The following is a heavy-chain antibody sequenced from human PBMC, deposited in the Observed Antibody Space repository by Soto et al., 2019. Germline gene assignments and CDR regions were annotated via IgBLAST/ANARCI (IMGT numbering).Heavy chain of an antibody. V-gene: IGHV4-34*01. CDR2: INHSGST. Sequence: PSETLSLTCAVYGGSFSGYYWSWIRQPPGKGLEWIGEINHSGSTNYNPSLKSRVTISVDTSKNQFSLKLSSVTAADTAVYYCARYPPVNYYDSSGSLGYWGQGTLVTVSS. CDR1: GGSFSGYY. D-gene: IGHD3-22*01. CDR3: ARYPPVNYYDSSGSLGY. J-gene: IGHJ4*02.